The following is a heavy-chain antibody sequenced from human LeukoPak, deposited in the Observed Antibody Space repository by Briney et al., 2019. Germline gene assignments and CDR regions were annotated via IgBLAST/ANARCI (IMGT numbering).Heavy chain of an antibody. V-gene: IGHV1-2*06. CDR2: INPNSGGS. Sequence: GASVKVSFMASGYTFTGYYMHWLRPAPGQGLAWMGLINPNSGGSNYPQKFQGRVTMTRDTSISTAYMELSRLRSDDTAVYYCARGIQLWLQDYWGQGTLVTVSS. J-gene: IGHJ4*02. D-gene: IGHD5-18*01. CDR1: GYTFTGYY. CDR3: ARGIQLWLQDY.